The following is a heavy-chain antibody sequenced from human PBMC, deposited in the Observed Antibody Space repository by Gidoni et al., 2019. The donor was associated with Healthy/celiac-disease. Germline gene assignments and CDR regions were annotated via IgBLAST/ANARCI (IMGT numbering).Heavy chain of an antibody. J-gene: IGHJ6*02. CDR3: ARELLAAASLDYNYGLDV. CDR2: IWYDGSNK. CDR1: DFPSVTLA. Sequence: QVQLVESGGGVVQPGGSLGRPCPRSDFPSVTLAMHWVRQAPGKGLEWVAVIWYDGSNKYFADSVKGRFTISRDNSKNTLYLQMNSLRAEDTAVYYCARELLAAASLDYNYGLDVWGQGTTVTVSS. V-gene: IGHV3-33*01. D-gene: IGHD6-13*01.